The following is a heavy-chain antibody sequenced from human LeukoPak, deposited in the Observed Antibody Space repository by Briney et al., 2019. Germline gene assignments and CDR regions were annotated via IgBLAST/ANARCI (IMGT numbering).Heavy chain of an antibody. CDR1: GGSISSSSYY. CDR2: IYYSGST. D-gene: IGHD3-9*01. V-gene: IGHV4-39*01. J-gene: IGHJ5*02. CDR3: ARQGEYYDILTGRNWFDP. Sequence: SETLSLTCTVSGGSISSSSYYWGWIRQPPGKGLEWIGSIYYSGSTYYNPSLKSRVTISVDTSKNQFSLKLSSVTAADTAVYYCARQGEYYDILTGRNWFDPWGQGTLVTASS.